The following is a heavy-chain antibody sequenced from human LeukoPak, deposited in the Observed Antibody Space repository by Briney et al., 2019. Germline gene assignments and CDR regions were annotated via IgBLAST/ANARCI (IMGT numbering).Heavy chain of an antibody. D-gene: IGHD3-10*01. CDR1: GGSISTYY. V-gene: IGHV4-59*12. J-gene: IGHJ4*02. Sequence: KPSETLSLTCTVSGGSISTYYWSWIRQPPGRGLEWIGYIHHSGSTYYNPSLKSRVTISVDRSKNQFSLKLSSVTAADTAVYYCASYYGSGKVSGYFDYWGQGTLVTVSS. CDR2: IHHSGST. CDR3: ASYYGSGKVSGYFDY.